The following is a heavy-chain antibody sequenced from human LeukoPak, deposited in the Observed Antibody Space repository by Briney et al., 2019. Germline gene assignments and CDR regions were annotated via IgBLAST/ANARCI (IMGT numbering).Heavy chain of an antibody. Sequence: GGSLRLSCAASGFTVSSFAMSWVRQAPGKGLEWVSAFTTGANYTYYADSVKGRFTMTRDNSKNTIFLQLNNVRADDTAVYFCAKAQGAWYYFDSWGQGTLVTVSS. CDR3: AKAQGAWYYFDS. D-gene: IGHD6-13*01. J-gene: IGHJ4*02. CDR2: FTTGANYT. CDR1: GFTVSSFA. V-gene: IGHV3-23*01.